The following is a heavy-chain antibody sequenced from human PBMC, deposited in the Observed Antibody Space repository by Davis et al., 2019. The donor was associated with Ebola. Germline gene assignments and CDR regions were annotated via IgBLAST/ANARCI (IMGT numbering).Heavy chain of an antibody. J-gene: IGHJ4*02. CDR3: ARDNLGSLDY. Sequence: MPSETLSPTCAVYGGSFRPYLWSWIRQTPEKGLEWIGEINNRARNTGRTNYNPSLKSRATISMDTSKNQFSLRLTSVTAADTAVYFCARDNLGSLDYWGQGLLVTVSS. V-gene: IGHV4-34*01. CDR2: INNRARNTGRT. CDR1: GGSFRPYL. D-gene: IGHD1-14*01.